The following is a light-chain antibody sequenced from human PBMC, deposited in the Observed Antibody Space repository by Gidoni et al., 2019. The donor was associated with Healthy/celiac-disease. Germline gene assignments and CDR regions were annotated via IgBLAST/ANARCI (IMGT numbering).Light chain of an antibody. CDR1: SGHSSYA. CDR3: QTWGTGPHVV. J-gene: IGLJ2*01. CDR2: LNSDGSH. Sequence: QLVLTQSPSASASLGASVKLTCTLSSGHSSYAIAWHQQQPEKGPRYLMKLNSDGSHSKGDGIPDRFSGSSSGAERYLTISSLQSEDEADYYWQTWGTGPHVVFGGGTKLTVL. V-gene: IGLV4-69*01.